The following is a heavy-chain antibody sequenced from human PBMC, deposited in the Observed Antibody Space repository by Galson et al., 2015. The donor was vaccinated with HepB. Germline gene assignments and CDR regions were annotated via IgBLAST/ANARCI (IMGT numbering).Heavy chain of an antibody. Sequence: SLRLSCAASGFTFSDYYMSWIRQAPGKGLEWVSYITSSGSAIYYADSVRGRFTISRDNAKNSLYLHMDSLRVEDTAVYYCASDQALPNWGSQQPFDSWGQGTLVTVSS. CDR2: ITSSGSAI. CDR1: GFTFSDYY. D-gene: IGHD7-27*01. V-gene: IGHV3-11*01. CDR3: ASDQALPNWGSQQPFDS. J-gene: IGHJ4*02.